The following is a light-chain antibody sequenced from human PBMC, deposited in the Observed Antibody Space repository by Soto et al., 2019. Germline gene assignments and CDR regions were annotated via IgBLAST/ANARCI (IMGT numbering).Light chain of an antibody. CDR2: GAS. V-gene: IGKV3-11*01. Sequence: EIVLTQSPATLSLSPGEGATLSCRASQSVSTYLAWYQQKPGQAPRLLIYGASNSATGIPARFSGSGSGTDFTLTISSLEPEDFAVYYCHQRSSWPQTFGQGTKLEIK. CDR3: HQRSSWPQT. CDR1: QSVSTY. J-gene: IGKJ2*01.